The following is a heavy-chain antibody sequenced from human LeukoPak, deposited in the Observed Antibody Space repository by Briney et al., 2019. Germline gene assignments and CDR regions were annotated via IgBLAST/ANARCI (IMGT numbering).Heavy chain of an antibody. CDR3: ASGLSVTTSGDY. CDR2: INYSGST. D-gene: IGHD4-17*01. CDR1: GGSISSYY. Sequence: SETLSLTCSVSGGSISSYYWSWIRQPPGKGLEWIGYINYSGSTNYNPSLKSRVTISADTSKNQFSLNLSSVTAADTAVYYCASGLSVTTSGDYWGQGTLVTVSS. V-gene: IGHV4-59*01. J-gene: IGHJ4*02.